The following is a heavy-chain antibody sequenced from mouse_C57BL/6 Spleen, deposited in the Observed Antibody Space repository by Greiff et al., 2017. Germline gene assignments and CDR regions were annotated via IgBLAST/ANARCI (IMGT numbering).Heavy chain of an antibody. CDR1: GYTFTSYD. Sequence: VKLQESGPELVKPGASVKLSCKASGYTFTSYDINWVKQTPGQGLEWIGWLYPSDGSTKYNEKFKGKATLTVDTSSSTAYMELHSLASEDSAVYFCARKTTVVATDYWGEGTTLTVSS. V-gene: IGHV1-85*01. D-gene: IGHD1-1*01. CDR3: ARKTTVVATDY. CDR2: LYPSDGST. J-gene: IGHJ2*01.